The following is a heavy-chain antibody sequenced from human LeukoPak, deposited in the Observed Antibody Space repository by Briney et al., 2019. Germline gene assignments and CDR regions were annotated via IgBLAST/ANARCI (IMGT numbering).Heavy chain of an antibody. V-gene: IGHV3-30-3*01. D-gene: IGHD6-6*01. J-gene: IGHJ4*02. CDR3: ARSWFSSSPIDY. CDR2: ISYDGSNK. CDR1: GFTFSSYA. Sequence: GGSLRLSCAASGFTFSSYAMHWVRQAPGKGLEWVAVISYDGSNKYYADFVKGRFTISRDNSKNTLYLQMNSLRAEDTAVYYCARSWFSSSPIDYWGQGTLVTVSS.